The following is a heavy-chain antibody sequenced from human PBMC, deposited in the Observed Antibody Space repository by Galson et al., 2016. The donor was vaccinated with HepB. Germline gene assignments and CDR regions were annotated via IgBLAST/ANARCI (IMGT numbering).Heavy chain of an antibody. J-gene: IGHJ6*02. V-gene: IGHV3-48*02. CDR3: VSHGARYSYGIDV. CDR2: ISSTSTTI. CDR1: GFTFRTYS. Sequence: SLRLSCAASGFTFRTYSMNWVRQAPGRGLEWVPYISSTSTTISYADSVKGRFTISRDNAENSLYLQMNSLRDEDTAVYYCVSHGARYSYGIDVWGQGTTVTVSS. D-gene: IGHD4-17*01.